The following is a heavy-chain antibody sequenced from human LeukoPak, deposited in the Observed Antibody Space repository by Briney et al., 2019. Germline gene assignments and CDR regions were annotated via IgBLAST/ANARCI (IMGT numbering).Heavy chain of an antibody. CDR2: ISSSSSTI. J-gene: IGHJ4*02. D-gene: IGHD3-10*01. V-gene: IGHV3-48*01. Sequence: SGGSLRLSCAASGFTFSSYSMNWVRQAPGKGLEWVSYISSSSSTIYYADSVKGRFTISRDNAKNSLYLQMNSLRAEDTAVYYCARDSVTMVRGARTDYWGQGTLVTVSS. CDR1: GFTFSSYS. CDR3: ARDSVTMVRGARTDY.